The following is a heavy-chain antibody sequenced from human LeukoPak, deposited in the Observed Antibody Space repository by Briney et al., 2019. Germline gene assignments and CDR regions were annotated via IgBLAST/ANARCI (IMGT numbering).Heavy chain of an antibody. V-gene: IGHV4-30-4*01. CDR1: DGSISSGDYY. D-gene: IGHD2-2*01. CDR2: IDYSANT. J-gene: IGHJ5*02. CDR3: ARVYYQLLSAWFDP. Sequence: SETLSLTCTISDGSISSGDYYWSWIRQAPGKGLEWIGYIDYSANTYYNPSLKSRVTISADTPKNHFSLNVSSVTAADTAVYYCARVYYQLLSAWFDPWGQGTLVTVSS.